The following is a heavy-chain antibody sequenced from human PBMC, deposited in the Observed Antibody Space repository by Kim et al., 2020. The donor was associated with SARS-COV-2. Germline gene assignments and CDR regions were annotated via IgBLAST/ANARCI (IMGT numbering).Heavy chain of an antibody. Sequence: SVKVSCKASGGTFSSYAISWVRQAPGQGLEWMGGIIPIFGTANYAQKFQGRVTITADESTSTAYMELSSLRSEDTAVYYCARELKKGYGDYVLMYYYYYGMDVWGQGTTVTVSS. CDR2: IIPIFGTA. D-gene: IGHD4-17*01. V-gene: IGHV1-69*13. CDR1: GGTFSSYA. J-gene: IGHJ6*02. CDR3: ARELKKGYGDYVLMYYYYYGMDV.